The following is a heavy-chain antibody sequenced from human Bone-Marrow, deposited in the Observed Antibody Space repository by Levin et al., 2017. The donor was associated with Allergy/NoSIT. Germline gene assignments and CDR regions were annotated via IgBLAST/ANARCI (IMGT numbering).Heavy chain of an antibody. CDR3: ARDRVTTNWYFDL. CDR2: INRDGSST. CDR1: GFNFSSYW. Sequence: PGGSLRLSCSASGFNFSSYWMHWVRQAPGKGLVWVSRINRDGSSTSYADSVKGRFTISRDNAKNTLYLQMNSLGAEDTSVYYCARDRVTTNWYFDLWSRGTLVTVSS. J-gene: IGHJ2*01. V-gene: IGHV3-74*01. D-gene: IGHD4-17*01.